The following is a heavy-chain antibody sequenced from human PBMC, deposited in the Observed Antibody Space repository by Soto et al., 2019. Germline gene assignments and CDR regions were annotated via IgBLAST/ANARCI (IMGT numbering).Heavy chain of an antibody. CDR1: GFSLTTRQVG. V-gene: IGHV2-5*02. Sequence: QITLKESGPTLVEPTQTLTLTCTFSGFSLTTRQVGVGWNHQPPGQALEWLAVIYLDNDKRYSPSLERTLTVTKDTAKNQVVLTITNMDPLNTATYYCAHLMITYGGVIADDAFDIWGQGTMVTVSS. D-gene: IGHD3-16*02. CDR2: IYLDNDK. J-gene: IGHJ3*02. CDR3: AHLMITYGGVIADDAFDI.